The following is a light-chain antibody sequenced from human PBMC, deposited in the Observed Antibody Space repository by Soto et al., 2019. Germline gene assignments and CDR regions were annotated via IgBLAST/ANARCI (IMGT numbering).Light chain of an antibody. Sequence: DIQMTQSPSSLSASVGDRVTITCRASENIAKYLNWYQQNQGKAPKILIYGASSLQSGVPSRFGGSGSGTDFTLTISSLQPEDFAIYYCQQSFSTHALTFGGGTKVEIK. V-gene: IGKV1-39*01. CDR3: QQSFSTHALT. CDR1: ENIAKY. CDR2: GAS. J-gene: IGKJ4*01.